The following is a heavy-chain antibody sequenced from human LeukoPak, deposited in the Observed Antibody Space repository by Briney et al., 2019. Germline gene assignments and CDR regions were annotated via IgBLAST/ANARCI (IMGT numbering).Heavy chain of an antibody. CDR2: IYYSGGT. D-gene: IGHD2-8*02. J-gene: IGHJ3*02. V-gene: IGHV4-31*03. CDR1: GGSISSGGCY. CDR3: ARDLVPPGAFDI. Sequence: SQTLSLTCTVSGGSISSGGCYWSWIRQHPGKGLEWIGYIYYSGGTYYNPSLKNRVTISVDTSKNQFSLKLSSVTAADTAVYYCARDLVPPGAFDIWGQGTMVTVSS.